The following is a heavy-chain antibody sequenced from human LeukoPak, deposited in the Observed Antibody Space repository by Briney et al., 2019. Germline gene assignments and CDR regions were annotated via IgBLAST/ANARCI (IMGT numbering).Heavy chain of an antibody. CDR2: IYYSGST. CDR3: ARMTRNWFDP. Sequence: SETLSLTCTVSGGSVSSGSYYWSWIRQPPGKGLEWIGYIYYSGSTNYNPSLKSRVTISVDTSKNQFSRKLSSVTAADTAVYYCARMTRNWFDPWGQGTLVTVSS. V-gene: IGHV4-61*01. CDR1: GGSVSSGSYY. D-gene: IGHD2-21*02. J-gene: IGHJ5*02.